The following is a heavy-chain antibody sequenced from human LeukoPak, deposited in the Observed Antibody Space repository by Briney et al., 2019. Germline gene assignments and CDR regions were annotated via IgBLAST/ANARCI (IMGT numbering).Heavy chain of an antibody. V-gene: IGHV4-39*01. CDR2: IYYSGST. J-gene: IGHJ4*02. CDR1: GGSISSYY. Sequence: SETLSLTCTVSGGSISSYYWGWICQPPGKGLEWIGSIYYSGSTYYNPSLKSRVTISVDTSKNQFSLKLSSVTAADTAVYYCARQPYSSSWFEDDYWGQGTLVTVSS. D-gene: IGHD6-13*01. CDR3: ARQPYSSSWFEDDY.